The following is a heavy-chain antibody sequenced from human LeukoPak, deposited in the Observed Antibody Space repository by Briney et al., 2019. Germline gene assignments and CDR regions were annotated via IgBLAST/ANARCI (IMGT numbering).Heavy chain of an antibody. V-gene: IGHV4-61*02. CDR2: IYTSGST. CDR1: GGSISSGGYY. D-gene: IGHD3-10*01. CDR3: ARSEDTGAWDY. Sequence: PSQTLSLTCTVSGGSISSGGYYWSWIRQPAGKGLEWIGRIYTSGSTNYNPSLKSRVTMSVDTSKNQFSLKLSSVTAADTAVYYCARSEDTGAWDYWGQGTLVTVSS. J-gene: IGHJ4*02.